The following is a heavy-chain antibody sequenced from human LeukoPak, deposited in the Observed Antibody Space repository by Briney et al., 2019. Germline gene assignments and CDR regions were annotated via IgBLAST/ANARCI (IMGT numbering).Heavy chain of an antibody. CDR3: ARDERSGYYIY. CDR2: LKEDGSVK. Sequence: GGSLRLSCEASGFTFGQYWMSWFRQAPGRGLEWVANLKEDGSVKQQADSVRGRFTISRDNVKNLVYLQMSSLKVEDSAVYYCARDERSGYYIYWGQGILVTVSS. V-gene: IGHV3-7*01. CDR1: GFTFGQYW. D-gene: IGHD3-22*01. J-gene: IGHJ4*02.